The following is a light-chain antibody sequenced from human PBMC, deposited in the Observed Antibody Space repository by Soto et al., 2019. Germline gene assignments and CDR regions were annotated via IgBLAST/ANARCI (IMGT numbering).Light chain of an antibody. V-gene: IGKV1-5*01. CDR1: QTINNW. J-gene: IGKJ1*01. CDR2: HAS. Sequence: DIQMTQSPSTLSESIGDRVTITCRAGQTINNWLAWYQQKPGKAPNLLIYHASNLETGVPSRFSGSAFGTEFTLTISSLQPDDFAAYYCQHYNSYPWTFGQGTKVEIK. CDR3: QHYNSYPWT.